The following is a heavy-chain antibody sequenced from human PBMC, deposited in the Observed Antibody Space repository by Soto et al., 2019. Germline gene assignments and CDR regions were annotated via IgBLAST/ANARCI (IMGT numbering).Heavy chain of an antibody. J-gene: IGHJ4*02. Sequence: SVSNDWMNWVRQAPGKGLEWVGRIKSKTDGGPTDYAAPVKGRFTISRDDSKNTLYLQMNSLKTEDTAVYYCTTLVSYWGQGTLFTVSS. D-gene: IGHD2-2*01. V-gene: IGHV3-15*07. CDR3: TTLVSY. CDR1: SVSNDW. CDR2: IKSKTDGGPT.